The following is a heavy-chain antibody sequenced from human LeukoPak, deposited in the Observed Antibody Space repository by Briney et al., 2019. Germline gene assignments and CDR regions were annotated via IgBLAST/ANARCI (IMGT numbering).Heavy chain of an antibody. CDR3: ARDGSSWSFDH. D-gene: IGHD6-13*01. J-gene: IGHJ4*02. CDR1: GFTFSSYA. V-gene: IGHV3-30*01. Sequence: GGSLRLSCAASGFTFSSYAMHWVRQAPGKGLEWVAVISHDGTNKYYADSVKGRFTISRDSSKNALYLQMNSLRAEDTAVYYCARDGSSWSFDHWGQGALVTVSS. CDR2: ISHDGTNK.